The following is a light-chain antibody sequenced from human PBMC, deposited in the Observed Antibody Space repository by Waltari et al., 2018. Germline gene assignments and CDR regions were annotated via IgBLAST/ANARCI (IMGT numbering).Light chain of an antibody. J-gene: IGLJ3*02. Sequence: QLLLTQSPSASASLGASVKLTCTLSSGHSNNIIAWLQPQPGKGPRYLMRVNRGGSHSKGDEIPDRFSGSSSGAERYLTISSVQSEDEADYYCETGGHGTWVFGGGTKLTVL. V-gene: IGLV4-69*01. CDR3: ETGGHGTWV. CDR2: VNRGGSH. CDR1: SGHSNNI.